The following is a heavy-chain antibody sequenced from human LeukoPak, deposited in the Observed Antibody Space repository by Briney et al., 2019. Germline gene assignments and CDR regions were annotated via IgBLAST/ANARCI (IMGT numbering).Heavy chain of an antibody. CDR1: GGSFSGYY. D-gene: IGHD2-15*01. CDR2: INHSGST. V-gene: IGHV4-34*01. CDR3: ARGEDFVY. J-gene: IGHJ4*02. Sequence: PSETLSFTCAVYGGSFSGYYWSWIRQPPGKGLEWIGEINHSGSTNYNPSLKSRVTISVDTSKNQFSLKLSSVTAADTAVYYCARGEDFVYWGQGTLVTVSS.